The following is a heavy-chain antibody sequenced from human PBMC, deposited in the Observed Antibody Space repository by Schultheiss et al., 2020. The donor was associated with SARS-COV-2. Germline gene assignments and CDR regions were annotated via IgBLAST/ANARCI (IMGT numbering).Heavy chain of an antibody. Sequence: ASVKVSCKASGYTFTGYYMHWVRQAPGQGLEWMGWINPNSGGTNYAQKFQGWVTMTRDTSISTAYMELRSLRSDDTAVYYCASYYYDTSSGYGMDVWGQGTTVTVSS. J-gene: IGHJ6*02. CDR2: INPNSGGT. D-gene: IGHD3-22*01. V-gene: IGHV1-2*04. CDR1: GYTFTGYY. CDR3: ASYYYDTSSGYGMDV.